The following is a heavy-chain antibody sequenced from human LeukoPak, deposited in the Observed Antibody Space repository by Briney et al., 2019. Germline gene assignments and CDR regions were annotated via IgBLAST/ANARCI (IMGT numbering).Heavy chain of an antibody. D-gene: IGHD6-13*01. CDR2: ISGSGAVV. CDR1: GFTFSDYY. J-gene: IGHJ5*01. CDR3: ARDRREAAYLGNRFDP. V-gene: IGHV3-11*01. Sequence: PGGSLRLSCGASGFTFSDYYMTWIRQAPGKGLEWLSYISGSGAVVSYADSVKGRFTISRDNANNSVYLQMDRLRAEDTAVYYCARDRREAAYLGNRFDPRGQGTLVTVSS.